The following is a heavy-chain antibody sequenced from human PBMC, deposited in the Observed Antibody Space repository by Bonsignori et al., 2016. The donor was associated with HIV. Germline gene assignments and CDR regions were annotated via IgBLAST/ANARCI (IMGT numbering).Heavy chain of an antibody. Sequence: WIRQPPGKGLEWVSSISSSSSYIYYADSVKGRFTISRDNAKNSLYLQMNSLRAEDTAVYYCARDEEWLQSHYPLFDYWGQGTLVTVSS. CDR3: ARDEEWLQSHYPLFDY. CDR2: ISSSSSYI. J-gene: IGHJ4*02. V-gene: IGHV3-21*01. D-gene: IGHD5-24*01.